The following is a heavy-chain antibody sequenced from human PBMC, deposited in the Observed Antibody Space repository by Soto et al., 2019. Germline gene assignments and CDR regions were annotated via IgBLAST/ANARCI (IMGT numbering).Heavy chain of an antibody. CDR2: INHSGST. J-gene: IGHJ6*03. CDR1: GGSFSGYY. D-gene: IGHD2-21*01. CDR3: ARIPSHYYYYMDV. Sequence: QVQLQQWGAGLLKPSETLSLTCAVYGGSFSGYYWTWIRQPPGKGLEWIGEINHSGSTNYNPSLKSRVTISVGTSKIQFSLKLSSVTAADTAVYYCARIPSHYYYYMDVWGKGTTVTVSS. V-gene: IGHV4-34*01.